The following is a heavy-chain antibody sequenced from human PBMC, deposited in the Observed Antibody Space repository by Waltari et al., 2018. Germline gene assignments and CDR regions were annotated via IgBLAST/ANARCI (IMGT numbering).Heavy chain of an antibody. CDR3: ARTSSFYDSSGYYEGDAFDI. J-gene: IGHJ3*02. Sequence: QVQLQESGPGLVKPSETLSLTCTVSGGSISSYYWSWIRQPAGKGLEWIGRIYTSGSTNYNPSRKSRVTMSVDTSKNQFSLKLSSVTAADTAVYYCARTSSFYDSSGYYEGDAFDIWGQGTMVTVSS. D-gene: IGHD3-22*01. V-gene: IGHV4-4*07. CDR2: IYTSGST. CDR1: GGSISSYY.